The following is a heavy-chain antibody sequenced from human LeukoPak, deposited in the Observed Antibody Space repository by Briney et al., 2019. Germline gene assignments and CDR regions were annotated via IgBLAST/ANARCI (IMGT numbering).Heavy chain of an antibody. CDR1: GFTFSSYE. Sequence: GGSLRLSCAASGFTFSSYEMNWVRQAPGKGLEWVSYISSSGSTIYYADSVKGRFTISRDNSKNTLYLQMNSLRAEDTAVYYCARGGEGLLDNWFDPWGQGTLVTVSS. V-gene: IGHV3-48*03. J-gene: IGHJ5*02. CDR2: ISSSGSTI. CDR3: ARGGEGLLDNWFDP. D-gene: IGHD5-12*01.